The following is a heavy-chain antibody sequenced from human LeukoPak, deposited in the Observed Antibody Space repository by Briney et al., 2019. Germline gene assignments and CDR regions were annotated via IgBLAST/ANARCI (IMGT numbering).Heavy chain of an antibody. CDR1: GFALSSHW. Sequence: GGSLRLSCAASGFALSSHWMTWVRQVPGRGPEWVANVNRDGSETYYLDSVKGRFAISKDNAKNSLYLQMNSLRAEDTALYHCARNNGMDVWGQGTTVTVSS. V-gene: IGHV3-7*03. CDR3: ARNNGMDV. CDR2: VNRDGSET. J-gene: IGHJ6*02.